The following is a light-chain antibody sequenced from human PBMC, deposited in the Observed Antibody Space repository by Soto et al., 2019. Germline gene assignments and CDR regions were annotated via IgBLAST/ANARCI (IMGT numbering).Light chain of an antibody. V-gene: IGKV1-5*03. CDR1: QSISNW. Sequence: DIQMTQSPSTLSASVGEGVTITCRASQSISNWLAWYQQKQGKAPKRLIFKASNLESGVPSRFTGRGSGKEFTLTFSSLQPDDFATYYCQQYHSYPVTFGQGTKVEV. J-gene: IGKJ1*01. CDR3: QQYHSYPVT. CDR2: KAS.